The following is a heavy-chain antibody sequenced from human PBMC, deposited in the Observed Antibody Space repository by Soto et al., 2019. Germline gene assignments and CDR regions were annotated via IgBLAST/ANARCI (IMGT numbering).Heavy chain of an antibody. V-gene: IGHV4-59*01. CDR1: CGSISGYY. CDR2: IYYSGGT. Sequence: XETLSLICTVSCGSISGYYWIWIRQPPGKGLEWIGYIYYSGGTKYNTSLKSRVTISVDTSKNQFSLRLSSVTAADTAVYYCARDLASGYDLAMDVWGQGTTVTVSS. D-gene: IGHD5-12*01. J-gene: IGHJ6*02. CDR3: ARDLASGYDLAMDV.